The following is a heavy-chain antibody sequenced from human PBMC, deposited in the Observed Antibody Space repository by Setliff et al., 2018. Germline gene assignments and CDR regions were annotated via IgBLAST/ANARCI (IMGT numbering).Heavy chain of an antibody. CDR2: INPDNGGT. J-gene: IGHJ4*02. CDR3: AFRRGYIYGLDN. V-gene: IGHV1-2*02. Sequence: GASVKVSCKASGYAFFGYFMNWVRQAPGQGPEWMGWINPDNGGTHYAEKFQGRVIISADTSIVTVYLEIDSLRSEDTAVYYCAFRRGYIYGLDNWGQGTLVTVSS. D-gene: IGHD5-18*01. CDR1: GYAFFGYF.